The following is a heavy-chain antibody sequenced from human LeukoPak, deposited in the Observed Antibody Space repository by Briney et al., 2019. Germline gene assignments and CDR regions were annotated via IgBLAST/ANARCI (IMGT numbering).Heavy chain of an antibody. J-gene: IGHJ1*01. CDR2: IIPIFGTA. CDR1: GGTFSSYA. CDR3: AGSTVTRLAEYFQH. D-gene: IGHD4-17*01. Sequence: GASVKVSCKASGGTFSSYAISWVRQAPGQGLEWMGGIIPIFGTANYAQKFQGRVTITAEESTSTAYMELSSLRSEDTAVYYCAGSTVTRLAEYFQHWGQGTLGNVSS. V-gene: IGHV1-69*13.